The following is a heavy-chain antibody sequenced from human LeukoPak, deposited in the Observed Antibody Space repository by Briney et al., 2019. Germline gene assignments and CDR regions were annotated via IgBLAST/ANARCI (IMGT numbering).Heavy chain of an antibody. CDR2: INPDGRDT. Sequence: GGSLRLSCVVSGFTFNRCWMNWVRQAPGKGLEWVAHINPDGRDTYYVDSVKGRFTISRDNAQNSMYLQMNSLRVEDTAVYYRTSWGDTTAEYFQRWGQGTLVTVSS. V-gene: IGHV3-7*01. J-gene: IGHJ1*01. CDR3: TSWGDTTAEYFQR. D-gene: IGHD2-21*02. CDR1: GFTFNRCW.